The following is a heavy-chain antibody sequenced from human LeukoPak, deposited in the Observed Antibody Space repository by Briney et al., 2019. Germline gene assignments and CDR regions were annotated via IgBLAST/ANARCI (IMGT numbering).Heavy chain of an antibody. J-gene: IGHJ4*02. D-gene: IGHD3-10*01. CDR2: IIGSGGST. Sequence: QPGGSLRLSCAASGFTFSSYAMSWVRQAPGKGLEWVSSIIGSGGSTYYADSVNGRFTTSRDNSKNTLYLQINSLRAEDTALYYCAKVIYYGSENVDFWGQGTLVTVSS. V-gene: IGHV3-23*01. CDR1: GFTFSSYA. CDR3: AKVIYYGSENVDF.